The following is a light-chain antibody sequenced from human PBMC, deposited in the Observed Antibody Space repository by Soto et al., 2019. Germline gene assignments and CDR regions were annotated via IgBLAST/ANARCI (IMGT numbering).Light chain of an antibody. Sequence: QSVLTQPASVSGSPGQSITISCTGTSSDVGGYNYVSWYQQHPGKAPKLMIYEVSNRPSGVSNRFSGSKSGNTASLTISGLQAEDEADYYCSSYRSSSTPLIFGTGTKLTVL. CDR2: EVS. CDR1: SSDVGGYNY. CDR3: SSYRSSSTPLI. J-gene: IGLJ1*01. V-gene: IGLV2-14*01.